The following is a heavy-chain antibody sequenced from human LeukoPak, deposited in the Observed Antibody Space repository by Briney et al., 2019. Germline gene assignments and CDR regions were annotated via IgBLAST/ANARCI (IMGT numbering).Heavy chain of an antibody. J-gene: IGHJ5*02. V-gene: IGHV4-34*01. CDR1: GGSFSGYY. Sequence: PSETLSLTCAVYGGSFSGYYWSWIRQPPGKGLEWIGEINHSGSTNYNPSLKSRVTISVDKSKDQFSLKLSSVTAADTAVYYCARGAYEYYYDSSGYYYPNWFDPWGQGTLVTVSS. CDR2: INHSGST. D-gene: IGHD3-22*01. CDR3: ARGAYEYYYDSSGYYYPNWFDP.